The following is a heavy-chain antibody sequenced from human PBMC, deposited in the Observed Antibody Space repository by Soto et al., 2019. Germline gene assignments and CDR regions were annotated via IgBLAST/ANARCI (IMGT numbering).Heavy chain of an antibody. Sequence: QVQLVQSGAEVKKPGASVKVSCKASGYTFTNYAFSWVRQAPGQGLEWMGWISAYNGNTNYPRKLQGRVTMTTDTSTSTAYMELRSLRSDDTAGYYCARDLAAAGPFDCWGQGTLVTVSS. J-gene: IGHJ4*02. D-gene: IGHD6-13*01. CDR2: ISAYNGNT. CDR3: ARDLAAAGPFDC. V-gene: IGHV1-18*01. CDR1: GYTFTNYA.